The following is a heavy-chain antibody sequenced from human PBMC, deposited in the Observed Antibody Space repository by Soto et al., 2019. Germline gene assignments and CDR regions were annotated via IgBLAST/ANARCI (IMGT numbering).Heavy chain of an antibody. D-gene: IGHD2-21*02. Sequence: GESLKISCKGSGYSFTSYWINWVRQMPGKGLEWMGIIYPGDSDTRYSPSFQGQVTISVDTSKNQFSLKLSSVTAADTAVYYCARDLWGYCGTDCYPLDVWGQGTTVTVSS. CDR2: IYPGDSDT. CDR3: ARDLWGYCGTDCYPLDV. CDR1: GYSFTSYW. J-gene: IGHJ6*02. V-gene: IGHV5-51*01.